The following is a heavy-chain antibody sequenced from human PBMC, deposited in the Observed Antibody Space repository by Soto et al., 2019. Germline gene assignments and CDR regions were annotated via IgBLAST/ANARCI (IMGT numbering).Heavy chain of an antibody. CDR3: ASRGGAGVPGSAAFDM. CDR1: GYPVTAYY. V-gene: IGHV1-2*02. J-gene: IGHJ3*02. D-gene: IGHD3-3*01. CDR2: INPATGAA. Sequence: QLHLVQSGAVVKKPGASVTVSCSASGYPVTAYYMHWVRQAPGRGLEWMGGINPATGAAKYTQTFQGRVTRTGDTSTRTVSMQLTAVTTANPATFYCASRGGAGVPGSAAFDMWGQRTLVTVSP.